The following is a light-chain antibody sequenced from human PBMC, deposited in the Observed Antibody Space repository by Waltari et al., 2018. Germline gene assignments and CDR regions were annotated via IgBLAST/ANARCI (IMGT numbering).Light chain of an antibody. CDR2: DAS. CDR1: HGVHVY. J-gene: IGKJ4*01. CDR3: QQRRNWPLT. V-gene: IGKV3-11*01. Sequence: ARHGVHVYLAWYERRPGQAPRLLNYDASNRATGIPARFSGSGSETDFTLTISSLEPEDSAVYYGQQRRNWPLTCGGGTKVEIK.